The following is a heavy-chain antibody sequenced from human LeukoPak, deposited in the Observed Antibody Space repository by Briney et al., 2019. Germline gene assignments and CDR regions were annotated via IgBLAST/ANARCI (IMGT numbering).Heavy chain of an antibody. CDR2: ISAYNGNT. CDR1: GYTFTSYG. D-gene: IGHD4-23*01. J-gene: IGHJ3*02. CDR3: ARDFVYVGGNSVGVDAFDI. Sequence: GASVKLSCKASGYTFTSYGISWVRQAPGQGLEWMGWISAYNGNTNYAQKLQGRVTMTTDTSTSTAYMELRSLRSDDTAVYYCARDFVYVGGNSVGVDAFDIWGQGTMVTVSS. V-gene: IGHV1-18*01.